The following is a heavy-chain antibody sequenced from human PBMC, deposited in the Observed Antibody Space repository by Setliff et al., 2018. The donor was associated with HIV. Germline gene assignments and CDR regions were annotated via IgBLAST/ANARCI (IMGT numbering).Heavy chain of an antibody. Sequence: PSETLSLTCTVSGASITSHFWSWIRQSPGRGLEWIGYIYYSGETNYNPSLKSRVTFSVDTSKNQFSLKLSSVIAADTAVYYCARHAAGPDGPFDYWGQGMLVTVSS. CDR3: ARHAAGPDGPFDY. J-gene: IGHJ4*02. V-gene: IGHV4-59*08. CDR2: IYYSGET. CDR1: GASITSHF.